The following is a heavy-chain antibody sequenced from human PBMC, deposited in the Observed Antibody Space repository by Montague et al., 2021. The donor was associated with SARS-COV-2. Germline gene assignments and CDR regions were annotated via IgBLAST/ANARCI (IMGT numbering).Heavy chain of an antibody. CDR3: VRDNFGLDPGFFDL. CDR1: GFNIGDPY. D-gene: IGHD1-1*01. J-gene: IGHJ4*02. Sequence: SLRLSRAASGFNIGDPYLSWLRQAPAKGLEWVLYLSDSGNYYHYSISXXDLFTISRDNAKNSLYLQMDSLTVEDTAIYYCVRDNFGLDPGFFDLWGQGTLVTVSS. CDR2: LSDSGNYY. V-gene: IGHV3-11*01.